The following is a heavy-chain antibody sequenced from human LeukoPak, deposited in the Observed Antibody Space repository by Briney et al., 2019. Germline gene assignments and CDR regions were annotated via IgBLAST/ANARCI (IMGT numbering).Heavy chain of an antibody. D-gene: IGHD1-1*01. J-gene: IGHJ4*02. Sequence: ASVKVSCKASGYTFTGYYMHWVRQAPGQGLEWMGWINPNSGGTNYAQKFQGRVTMARDTSISTAYMELSRLRSDDTAVYYCARDLILEGDSDYWGQGTLVTVSS. V-gene: IGHV1-2*02. CDR1: GYTFTGYY. CDR3: ARDLILEGDSDY. CDR2: INPNSGGT.